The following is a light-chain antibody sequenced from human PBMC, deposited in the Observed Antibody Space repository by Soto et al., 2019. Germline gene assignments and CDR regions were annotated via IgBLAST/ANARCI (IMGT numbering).Light chain of an antibody. CDR1: QSISIW. J-gene: IGKJ1*01. CDR2: KTS. Sequence: DIHMTQSPSTLSASVGDRVTITCRASQSISIWLAWYQQKPGKAPNLLSYKTSSLESGVASRFRGSGSGTEFTLTTSSLQPDDFATYFCQRYNDYTRTFGQGTKVEIK. CDR3: QRYNDYTRT. V-gene: IGKV1-5*03.